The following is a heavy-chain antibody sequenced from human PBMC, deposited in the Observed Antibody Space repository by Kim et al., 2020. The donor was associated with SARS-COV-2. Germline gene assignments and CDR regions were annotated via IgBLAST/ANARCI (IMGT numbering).Heavy chain of an antibody. D-gene: IGHD2-2*01. Sequence: GGSLRLSCAASGFMFNSYYMSWVRQAPDKGLELVANIRGDGRDIYYADSVKGRYIISRDNAKNSLYLKMYSLRDDDTGVYYCTRVEKDSSTNCCDFWGPGTRVTVSP. CDR3: TRVEKDSSTNCCDF. CDR2: IRGDGRDI. CDR1: GFMFNSYY. V-gene: IGHV3-7*01. J-gene: IGHJ1*01.